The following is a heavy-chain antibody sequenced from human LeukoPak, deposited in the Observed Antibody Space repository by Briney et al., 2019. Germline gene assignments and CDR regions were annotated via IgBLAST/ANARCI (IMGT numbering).Heavy chain of an antibody. D-gene: IGHD2-2*01. J-gene: IGHJ4*02. CDR3: ARGRGVVVPAAMRFDY. CDR1: GYTFTSYA. V-gene: IGHV1-3*01. Sequence: ASVKVSCKASGYTFTSYAMHWVRQAPEQRLEWMGWINAGNGNTKYSQKFQGRVTITRDTSASTAYMELSSLRSEDTAVYYCARGRGVVVPAAMRFDYWGQGTLVTVSS. CDR2: INAGNGNT.